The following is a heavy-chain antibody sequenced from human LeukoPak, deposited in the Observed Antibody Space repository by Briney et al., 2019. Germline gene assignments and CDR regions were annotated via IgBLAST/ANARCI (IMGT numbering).Heavy chain of an antibody. CDR1: GFTFSSYA. Sequence: GGSLRLSCAASGFTFSSYAMHWVRRAPGKGLKWVAVISYDGSNKYYADYVKGRFTISRDNAKNSLYLQMNSLRAEDTAVYYCARFSTTVTPASDYWGQGTLVTVSS. CDR3: ARFSTTVTPASDY. J-gene: IGHJ4*02. CDR2: ISYDGSNK. D-gene: IGHD4-17*01. V-gene: IGHV3-30*04.